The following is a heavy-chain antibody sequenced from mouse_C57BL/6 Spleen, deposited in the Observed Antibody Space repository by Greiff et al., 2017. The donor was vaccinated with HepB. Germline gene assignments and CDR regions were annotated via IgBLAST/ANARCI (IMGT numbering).Heavy chain of an antibody. Sequence: EVKLVESGGGLVQPGGSLSLSCAASGFTFTDYYMSWVRQPPGKALEWLGFIRNKANGYTTEYSASVKGRFTISRDNSQSILYLQMNALRAEDSATYYCARGGNYDYFDYWGQGTTLTVSS. CDR3: ARGGNYDYFDY. CDR1: GFTFTDYY. J-gene: IGHJ2*01. D-gene: IGHD2-1*01. V-gene: IGHV7-3*01. CDR2: IRNKANGYTT.